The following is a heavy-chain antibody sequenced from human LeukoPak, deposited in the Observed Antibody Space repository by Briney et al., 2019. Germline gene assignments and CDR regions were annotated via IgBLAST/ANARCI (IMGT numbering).Heavy chain of an antibody. CDR2: IYYSGST. D-gene: IGHD3-10*01. V-gene: IGHV4-39*07. J-gene: IGHJ5*02. CDR1: GGSISSSSYY. Sequence: PSETLSLTCTVSGGSISSSSYYWGWIRQPPGKGLEWIGSIYYSGSTYYNPSLKSRVTISVDTSKNQFSLKLSSVTAADTAVYYCARDLAGSGSYLPGWFDPWGQGTLVTVSS. CDR3: ARDLAGSGSYLPGWFDP.